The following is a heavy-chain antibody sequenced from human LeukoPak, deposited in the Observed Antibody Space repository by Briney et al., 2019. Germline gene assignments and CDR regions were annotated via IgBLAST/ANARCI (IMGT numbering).Heavy chain of an antibody. CDR2: TKQDGSEK. CDR3: QKTAYEILTARYNWFDP. V-gene: IGHV3-7*02. CDR1: GFTFSSYW. D-gene: IGHD3-9*01. J-gene: IGHJ5*02. Sequence: PGGSLRFSCAAPGFTFSSYWMSWVRQAPGKGLEWSANTKQDGSEKNYVDSVKGRFTISRDNAKNSLYLQMNSLRAEDTVVFFRQKTAYEILTARYNWFDPWGQGTRVTVSS.